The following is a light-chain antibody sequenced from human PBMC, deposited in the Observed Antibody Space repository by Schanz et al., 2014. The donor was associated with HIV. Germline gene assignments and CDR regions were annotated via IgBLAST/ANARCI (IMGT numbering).Light chain of an antibody. J-gene: IGKJ4*01. Sequence: EVVMTQSPATLSVSPGERATLSCRASQSVGTILAWYQQKPGQAPRLLIYGASTRATGIPDRFSGSESGTEFTLTISSLQSEDFAVYYCQQYNNWPLTFGGGTKVEIK. CDR2: GAS. CDR1: QSVGTI. V-gene: IGKV3-15*01. CDR3: QQYNNWPLT.